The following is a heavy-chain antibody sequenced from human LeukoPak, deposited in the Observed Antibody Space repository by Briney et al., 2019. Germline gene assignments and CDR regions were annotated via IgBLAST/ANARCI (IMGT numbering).Heavy chain of an antibody. J-gene: IGHJ6*02. CDR1: GFTFSGYT. V-gene: IGHV3-48*04. CDR3: AREGYGSRYYGMDV. CDR2: ISSSSTTI. Sequence: GGSLRLSCAASGFTFSGYTMNWVRQAPGKGLEWVSYISSSSTTIYYADFVKGRFTISRDNAKNSLYLQMNSLRAEDTAVYYCAREGYGSRYYGMDVWGQGTTVTVSS. D-gene: IGHD3-10*01.